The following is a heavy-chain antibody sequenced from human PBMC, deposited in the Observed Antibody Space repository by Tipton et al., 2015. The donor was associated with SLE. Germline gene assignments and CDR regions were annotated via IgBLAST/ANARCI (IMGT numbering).Heavy chain of an antibody. J-gene: IGHJ4*02. D-gene: IGHD5-24*01. CDR3: ASPMAGY. CDR1: GGSFSGYY. CDR2: INHSGST. V-gene: IGHV4-34*01. Sequence: TLSLTCAVYGGSFSGYYWSWIRQPPGKGLEWIGEINHSGSTYYNPSLKSRVTISVDTSKNQFSLKLSSVTAADTAVYYCASPMAGYWGQGTLVTVSS.